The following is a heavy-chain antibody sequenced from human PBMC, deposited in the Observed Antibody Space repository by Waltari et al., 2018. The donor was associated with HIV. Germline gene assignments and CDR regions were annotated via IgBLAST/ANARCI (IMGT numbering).Heavy chain of an antibody. CDR1: GFSLRGSS. J-gene: IGHJ5*02. CDR2: IRGKPNSYAT. Sequence: EVQLVESGGGLVQPGGSLKLSCAASGFSLRGSSMPWVRQASGKGLGWVGRIRGKPNSYATAYAESLKGRFTISRDDSKNTAYLQMNSLKTEDTAVYYCTKSVGDSARGWFDPWGQGTLVTVSS. D-gene: IGHD4-17*01. V-gene: IGHV3-73*01. CDR3: TKSVGDSARGWFDP.